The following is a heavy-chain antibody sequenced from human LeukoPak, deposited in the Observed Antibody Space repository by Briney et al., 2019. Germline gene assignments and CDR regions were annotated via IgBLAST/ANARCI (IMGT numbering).Heavy chain of an antibody. CDR2: INHSGST. V-gene: IGHV4-34*01. J-gene: IGHJ4*02. CDR1: GGSFSGYY. Sequence: SETLSLTCAVYGGSFSGYYWSWIRQPPGKGLEWIGKINHSGSTNYNPSLKSRVTISVDTSKNQFSLKLSSVTAADTAVYYCARLRLDWLLRKGPFDYWGQGTLVTVSS. D-gene: IGHD3-9*01. CDR3: ARLRLDWLLRKGPFDY.